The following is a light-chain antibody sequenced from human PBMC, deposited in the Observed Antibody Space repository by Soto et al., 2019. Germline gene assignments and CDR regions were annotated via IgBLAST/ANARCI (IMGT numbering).Light chain of an antibody. V-gene: IGKV3D-15*01. CDR1: QSVSSY. CDR3: QQDNNWPPIT. CDR2: DAS. J-gene: IGKJ5*01. Sequence: EIVLTQSPGTLSLSPGERATLSCRASQSVSSYLAWYQQKPGQAPRLLIFDASNRATGIPARFSGSGSGTEFTLTISSLQSEDFAVYYCQQDNNWPPITFGQGTRLEIK.